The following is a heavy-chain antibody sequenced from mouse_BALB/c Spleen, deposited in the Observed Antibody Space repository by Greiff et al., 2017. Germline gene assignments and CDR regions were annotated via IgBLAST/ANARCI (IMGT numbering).Heavy chain of an antibody. D-gene: IGHD2-3*01. CDR1: GFTFSSYA. CDR3: ARGEIYDGYYVGFAY. J-gene: IGHJ3*01. V-gene: IGHV5-9-4*01. Sequence: EVQGVESGGGLVKPGGSLKLSCAASGFTFSSYAMSWVRQSPEKRLEWVAEISSGGSYTYYPDTVPGRFTISRDNAKNTLYLEMSSLRSEDTAMYYCARGEIYDGYYVGFAYWGQGTLVTVPA. CDR2: ISSGGSYT.